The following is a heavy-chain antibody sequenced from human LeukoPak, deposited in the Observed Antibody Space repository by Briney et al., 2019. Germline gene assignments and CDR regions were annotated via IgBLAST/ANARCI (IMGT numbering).Heavy chain of an antibody. CDR1: GYTLTSYG. V-gene: IGHV1-2*02. CDR3: ARHYDYGPPFDS. Sequence: ASVKVSCKASGYTLTSYGISWVRQAPGQGLEWMGWINPNSGGTDYAQRFQGRVTMTRGTSISTAYMELSRLRSDDTAVYYCARHYDYGPPFDSWGQGTLVTVSS. CDR2: INPNSGGT. D-gene: IGHD3-16*01. J-gene: IGHJ4*02.